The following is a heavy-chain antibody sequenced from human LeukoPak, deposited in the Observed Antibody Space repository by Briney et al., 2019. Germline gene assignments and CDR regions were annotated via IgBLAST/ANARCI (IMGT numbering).Heavy chain of an antibody. CDR2: INPNSGVT. CDR3: ARDPLYCSSTSCYSNWFDP. Sequence: ASLKVSCKASGYTFTGYYMHWVRHAPGQGLECMACINPNSGVTNYAQKFQGRVTMTRDTSISTAYLELSSLRSDDTAVYYCARDPLYCSSTSCYSNWFDPWGQGTLVTVS. J-gene: IGHJ5*02. V-gene: IGHV1-2*02. D-gene: IGHD2-2*01. CDR1: GYTFTGYY.